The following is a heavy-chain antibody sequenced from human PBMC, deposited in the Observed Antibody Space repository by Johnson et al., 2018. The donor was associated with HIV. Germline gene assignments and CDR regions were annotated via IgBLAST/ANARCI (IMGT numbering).Heavy chain of an antibody. D-gene: IGHD6-19*01. Sequence: QVQLVESGGGVVQPGGSLRLSCAASGFTFSSYGMHWVRQAPGKGLEWVAFIRYDGSNKYYADSVKGRFTISRDNSKNTLYVQMNRLRAEDTAVYYCAKDRTVAARDAFDIWGQGTMVTVSS. J-gene: IGHJ3*02. CDR2: IRYDGSNK. CDR1: GFTFSSYG. CDR3: AKDRTVAARDAFDI. V-gene: IGHV3-30*02.